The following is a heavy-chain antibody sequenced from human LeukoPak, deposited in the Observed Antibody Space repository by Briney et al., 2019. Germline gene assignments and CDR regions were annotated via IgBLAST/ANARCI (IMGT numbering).Heavy chain of an antibody. V-gene: IGHV4-39*02. CDR1: GGSISSSSYY. J-gene: IGHJ4*02. D-gene: IGHD5-24*01. CDR3: ARDGYKKGDY. CDR2: IYYSGST. Sequence: PSETLSLTCTVSGGSISSSSYYWGWIRQPPGKGLEWIGSIYYSGSTYYNPSLKSRVTISVDTSKNQFSLKLSSVTAADTAVYYCARDGYKKGDYWGQGTLVTVSS.